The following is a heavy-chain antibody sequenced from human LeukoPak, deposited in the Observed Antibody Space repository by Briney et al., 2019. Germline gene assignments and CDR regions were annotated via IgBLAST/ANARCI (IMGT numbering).Heavy chain of an antibody. CDR1: GGSFSGYY. CDR2: INHSGSA. V-gene: IGHV4-34*01. CDR3: ARGPRHIGGDY. J-gene: IGHJ4*02. D-gene: IGHD1-26*01. Sequence: SETLSLTCAVSGGSFSGYYWTWIRQPPGKGLEWIGEINHSGSANYNPSLKSRVTISLDTSKNQFSLKLSSVTAADTAVYYCARGPRHIGGDYWGQGTLVTVSS.